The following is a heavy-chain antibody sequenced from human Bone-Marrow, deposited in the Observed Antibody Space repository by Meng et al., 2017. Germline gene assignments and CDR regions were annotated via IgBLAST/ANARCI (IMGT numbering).Heavy chain of an antibody. CDR3: ARYSGSHAFDI. Sequence: QLVGAGGGLVKPGGSLTLSCAASRFTFSDYYMSWIRQAPGKGLELVSYISSSGSTIYYAASVKGRFTISRDNAKNSLYLQMNSLRAEDTAVYYCARYSGSHAFDIWGQGTMVTVSS. J-gene: IGHJ3*02. CDR1: RFTFSDYY. V-gene: IGHV3-11*04. D-gene: IGHD1-26*01. CDR2: ISSSGSTI.